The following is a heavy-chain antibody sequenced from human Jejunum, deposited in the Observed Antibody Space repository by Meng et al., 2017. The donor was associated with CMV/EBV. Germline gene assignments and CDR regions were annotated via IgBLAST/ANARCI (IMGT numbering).Heavy chain of an antibody. CDR1: GFTFDDYA. V-gene: IGHV3-9*01. CDR3: AKGSGRYDFYAMAV. Sequence: GFTFDDYAIHWVRQRPGKGLEWVSAISWSGGSVVYADSAKGRFTTSRDNARKSVHLQLNSLRGEDTAVYYCAKGSGRYDFYAMAVWGQGTTVTVSS. J-gene: IGHJ6*02. D-gene: IGHD1-20*01. CDR2: ISWSGGSV.